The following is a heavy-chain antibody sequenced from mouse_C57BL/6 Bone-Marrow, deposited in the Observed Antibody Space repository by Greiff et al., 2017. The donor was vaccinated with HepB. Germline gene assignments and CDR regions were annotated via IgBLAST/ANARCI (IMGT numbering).Heavy chain of an antibody. CDR1: GYTFTNYW. J-gene: IGHJ4*01. D-gene: IGHD1-1*01. CDR2: IYPGGGYT. V-gene: IGHV1-63*01. CDR3: AVLLPYYAMDY. Sequence: QVQLQQSGAELVRPGTSVKMSCKASGYTFTNYWIGWAKQRPGHGLEWIGDIYPGGGYTNYNEKFKGKATLTADKSSSTAYMQFGSLTSEDSAIYYCAVLLPYYAMDYWGQGTSVTVSS.